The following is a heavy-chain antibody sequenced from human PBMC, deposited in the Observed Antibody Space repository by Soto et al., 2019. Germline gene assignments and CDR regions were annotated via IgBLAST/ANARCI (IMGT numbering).Heavy chain of an antibody. CDR3: ARVATMVRGVYYFDY. CDR1: GGYISSGGYS. CDR2: IYHSGST. Sequence: SETLSLTCAVSGGYISSGGYSWSWIRQPPGKGLEWIGYIYHSGSTYYNPSLKSRVTISVDRSKNQFSLKLSSVTAADTAVYYCARVATMVRGVYYFDYWGQGTLVTVSS. D-gene: IGHD3-10*01. J-gene: IGHJ4*02. V-gene: IGHV4-30-2*01.